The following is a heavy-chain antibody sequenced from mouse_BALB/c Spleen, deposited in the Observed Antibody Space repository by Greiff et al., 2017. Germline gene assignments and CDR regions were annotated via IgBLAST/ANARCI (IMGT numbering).Heavy chain of an antibody. Sequence: VQLQQSGPGLVAPSQSLSITCTVSGFSLTGYGVNWVRQPPGKGLEWLGMIWGDGSTDYNSALKSRLSISKDNSKSQVFLKMNSLQTDDTARYYCAREGIYYGNYNYAMDYWGQGTSVTVSS. CDR1: GFSLTGYG. CDR3: AREGIYYGNYNYAMDY. V-gene: IGHV2-6-7*01. CDR2: IWGDGST. D-gene: IGHD2-1*01. J-gene: IGHJ4*01.